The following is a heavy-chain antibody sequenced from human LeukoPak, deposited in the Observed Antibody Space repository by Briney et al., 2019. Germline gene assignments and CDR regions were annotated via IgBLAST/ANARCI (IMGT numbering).Heavy chain of an antibody. D-gene: IGHD3-22*01. J-gene: IGHJ5*02. CDR1: GRPLSGFY. CDR2: IYHSGST. V-gene: IGHV4-34*01. Sequence: ADPLSLTCALYGRPLSGFYWRGLRQPPERAREWLGEIYHSGSTNYSPSLKSRVTISADTPKNHFSLKQNSVTAADTAVYYWARIIRSSGYYNWFYPWGQGTLVTVSS. CDR3: ARIIRSSGYYNWFYP.